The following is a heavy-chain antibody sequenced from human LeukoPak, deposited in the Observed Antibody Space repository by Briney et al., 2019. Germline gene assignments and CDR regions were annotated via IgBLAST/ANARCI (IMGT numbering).Heavy chain of an antibody. V-gene: IGHV3-33*01. D-gene: IGHD1-7*01. J-gene: IGHJ5*02. CDR2: IWYDGSNK. CDR3: ARELPPVVNYRFDH. CDR1: GFTFSNYG. Sequence: GRSLRLSCAASGFTFSNYGMHWVCQAPGKGLEWVAVIWYDGSNKYCADSVKGRFTISRDNSKNTLYLQINSLRAEDTAMYYCARELPPVVNYRFDHWGQRTLVTVSS.